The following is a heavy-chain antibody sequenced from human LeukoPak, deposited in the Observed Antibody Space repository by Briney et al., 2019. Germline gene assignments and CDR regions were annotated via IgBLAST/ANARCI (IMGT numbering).Heavy chain of an antibody. J-gene: IGHJ5*02. CDR2: IYYSGST. Sequence: SETLSLTCTVSGGSISSYYWSWIRQPPGKGLEWIGYIYYSGSTNYNPSLKSRVTISVDTSKIQFSLKLSSVTAADTAVYYCARVTYDSRGNWFDPWGQGTLVTVSS. CDR1: GGSISSYY. V-gene: IGHV4-59*01. CDR3: ARVTYDSRGNWFDP. D-gene: IGHD3-22*01.